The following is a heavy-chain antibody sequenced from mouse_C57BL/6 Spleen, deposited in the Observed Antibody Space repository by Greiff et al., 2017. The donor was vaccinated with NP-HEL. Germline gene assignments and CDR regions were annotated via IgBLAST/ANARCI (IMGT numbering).Heavy chain of an antibody. Sequence: QVQLQQSGAELMKPGASVKLSCKATGYTFTGYWIEWVKQRPGHGLEWIGEILPGSGSTNYNEKFKGKATFTADTSSNTAYMQLSSLTTEDSAIYYCARRQLRLHGYYYAMDYWGQGTSVTVSS. V-gene: IGHV1-9*01. CDR2: ILPGSGST. J-gene: IGHJ4*01. CDR3: ARRQLRLHGYYYAMDY. D-gene: IGHD3-2*02. CDR1: GYTFTGYW.